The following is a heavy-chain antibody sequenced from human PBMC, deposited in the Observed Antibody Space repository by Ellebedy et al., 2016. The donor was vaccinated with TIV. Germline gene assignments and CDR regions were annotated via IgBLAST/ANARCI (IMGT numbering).Heavy chain of an antibody. V-gene: IGHV3-74*01. J-gene: IGHJ6*02. CDR2: INSDGSST. D-gene: IGHD3-10*01. Sequence: PGGSLRLSCAASGFTFSSYWMHWVRQVPGKGLVWVSRINSDGSSTSDADSVKGRFTISRDNAKNTLYLQMNSLRAEDTAVYYCARGNEGGVRGVIITTYYYYYYGMDVWGQGTTVTVSS. CDR3: ARGNEGGVRGVIITTYYYYYYGMDV. CDR1: GFTFSSYW.